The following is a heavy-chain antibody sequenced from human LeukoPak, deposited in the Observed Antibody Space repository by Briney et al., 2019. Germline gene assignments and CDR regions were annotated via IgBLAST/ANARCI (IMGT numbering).Heavy chain of an antibody. CDR1: GFTFSSYS. Sequence: GGSLRLSCAASGFTFSSYSMNWVRQAPGKGLEWVSYISDSSSTIYSADSVKGRFTISRDNAKNSLYLQMNSLRAEDTAVYYCARAQSIVKGLDAFDIWGQGTMVTVSS. J-gene: IGHJ3*02. V-gene: IGHV3-48*04. CDR3: ARAQSIVKGLDAFDI. CDR2: ISDSSSTI. D-gene: IGHD3-22*01.